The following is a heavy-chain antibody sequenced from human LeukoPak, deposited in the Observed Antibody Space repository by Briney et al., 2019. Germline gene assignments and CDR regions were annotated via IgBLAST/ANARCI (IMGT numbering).Heavy chain of an antibody. CDR3: THSSRGYCSSTSRYDFHFDY. V-gene: IGHV3-73*01. Sequence: GGSLRLSCAASGFTFSGSAMHWVRQASGKGLEWVGRIRSKANSYATAYAASVKGRFTISRDDSKNTAYLQMNSLKTEDTAVYYCTHSSRGYCSSTSRYDFHFDYWGQGTLVTVSS. D-gene: IGHD2-2*01. CDR1: GFTFSGSA. J-gene: IGHJ4*02. CDR2: IRSKANSYAT.